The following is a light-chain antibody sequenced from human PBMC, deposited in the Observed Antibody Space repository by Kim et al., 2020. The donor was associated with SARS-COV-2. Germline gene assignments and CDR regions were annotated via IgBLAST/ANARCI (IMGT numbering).Light chain of an antibody. Sequence: QSALTQPRSVSGSPGQSVTISCTGTSGDVGGYNHVSWHRQYPGKAPKVVIFDVSQRPAGVPDRFSASKSGNTASLTISGLQSEDEADYYCSSYAGTYRLLFGGGTHLTVL. CDR1: SGDVGGYNH. CDR3: SSYAGTYRLL. J-gene: IGLJ2*01. V-gene: IGLV2-11*01. CDR2: DVS.